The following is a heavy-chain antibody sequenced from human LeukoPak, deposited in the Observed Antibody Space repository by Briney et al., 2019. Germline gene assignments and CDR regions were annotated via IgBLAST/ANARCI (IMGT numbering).Heavy chain of an antibody. Sequence: GGSLRLSCAASGFTFSSYGMSWVRQAPGKGLEWVSAISGSGGSTYYADSVKGRFTISRGNSKNTLYLQMNSLRAEDTAVYYCARLKISGVLLDVWGKGTTVTISS. V-gene: IGHV3-23*01. CDR3: ARLKISGVLLDV. CDR2: ISGSGGST. D-gene: IGHD3-10*01. CDR1: GFTFSSYG. J-gene: IGHJ6*04.